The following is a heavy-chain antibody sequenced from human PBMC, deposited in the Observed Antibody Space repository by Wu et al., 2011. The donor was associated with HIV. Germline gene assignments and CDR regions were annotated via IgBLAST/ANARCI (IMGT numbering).Heavy chain of an antibody. CDR1: GGTFNSYG. J-gene: IGHJ6*03. CDR3: ARETNIVARRMDYFYYMDV. V-gene: IGHV1-69*14. Sequence: QVQLVQSGAEVKKPGSSVKVSCKASGGTFNSYGISWVRQAPGQGLEWMGGIIPMFGTAKYAQKFQGRVTITADKSTSTAFMELSSLRSDDTAVYYCARETNIVARRMDYFYYMDVWGKGTTVTVSS. D-gene: IGHD6-6*01. CDR2: IIPMFGTA.